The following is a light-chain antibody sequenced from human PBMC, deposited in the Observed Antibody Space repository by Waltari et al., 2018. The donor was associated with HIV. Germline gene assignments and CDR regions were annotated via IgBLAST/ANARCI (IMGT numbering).Light chain of an antibody. V-gene: IGKV1-16*02. Sequence: DIQMTQSPSSLSASVGDRVTITCRASQGISNHLAWFQQKPGKAPKSLIYDASTLQSGVPSKFSGSGSGTDFTLNISSLQPEDFATYYCQQYHSQPPTFGLGTQVDIK. J-gene: IGKJ1*01. CDR2: DAS. CDR1: QGISNH. CDR3: QQYHSQPPT.